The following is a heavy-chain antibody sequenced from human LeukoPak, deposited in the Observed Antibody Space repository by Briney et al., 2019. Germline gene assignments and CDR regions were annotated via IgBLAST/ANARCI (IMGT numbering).Heavy chain of an antibody. J-gene: IGHJ6*03. CDR2: IYYSGST. V-gene: IGHV4-59*01. Sequence: KPSETLSLTCTVSGGSISSYYWSWIRQPPGKGLEWIGYIYYSGSTNYNPSLKSRVTISVDTSKNQFSLKLSSVTAADTAVYYCAREAPCSGVCYVDYYYYMDVWGKGTTVTVSS. CDR1: GGSISSYY. D-gene: IGHD2-8*01. CDR3: AREAPCSGVCYVDYYYYMDV.